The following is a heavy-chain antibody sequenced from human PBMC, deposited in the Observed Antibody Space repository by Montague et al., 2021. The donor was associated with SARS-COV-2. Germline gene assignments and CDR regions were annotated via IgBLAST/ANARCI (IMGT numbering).Heavy chain of an antibody. J-gene: IGHJ4*02. CDR1: GDSVASDGAA. Sequence: CAISGDSVASDGAAWSWDRQTPSIGLEWVVITYYRSKWNNDYAVSVKSRITINPDTSKNQFSLQLNSVTPEDMAVYYCARGGSWLYYFDYWGQGTLVTVSS. CDR2: TYYRSKWNN. V-gene: IGHV6-1*01. CDR3: ARGGSWLYYFDY. D-gene: IGHD6-13*01.